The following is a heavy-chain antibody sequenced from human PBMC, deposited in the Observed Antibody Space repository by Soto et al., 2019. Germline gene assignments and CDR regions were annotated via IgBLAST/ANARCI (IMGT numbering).Heavy chain of an antibody. CDR2: IYTSGST. J-gene: IGHJ5*01. CDR1: GGSISNYY. V-gene: IGHV4-4*07. CDR3: ARQTTYSSSWYDY. D-gene: IGHD6-13*01. Sequence: ETLSLTCTVSGGSISNYYWTWIRQPAGKGLEWIGRIYTSGSTNYNPSLKSRVTMSVDTSKNQFSLKLSSVTAADTALYYCARQTTYSSSWYDYWGHGTLGTVSS.